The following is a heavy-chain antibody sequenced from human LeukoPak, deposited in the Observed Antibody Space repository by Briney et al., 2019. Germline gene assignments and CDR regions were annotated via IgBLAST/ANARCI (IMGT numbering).Heavy chain of an antibody. CDR3: ASAQKVPYYDFWSGYTTG. CDR2: IYTSGST. D-gene: IGHD3-3*01. CDR1: GGSISSYY. Sequence: SETLSLTCTVSGGSISSYYWSWIRQPAGKGLEWIGRIYTSGSTNYNPSLKSRVTISVDTSKNQFSLKLSSVTAADTAVYYCASAQKVPYYDFWSGYTTGWGQGTLVTVSS. J-gene: IGHJ4*02. V-gene: IGHV4-4*07.